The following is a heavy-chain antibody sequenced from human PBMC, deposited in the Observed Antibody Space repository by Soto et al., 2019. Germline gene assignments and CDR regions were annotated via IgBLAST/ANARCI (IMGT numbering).Heavy chain of an antibody. CDR2: ISSSGRTT. D-gene: IGHD3-3*01. CDR3: ARDRDELVGIFPYYYGMDV. Sequence: SFASSGFTFSSYEMNWVRQAPVKGLEWVSYISSSGRTTYYADSVKGRFTISRDNAKNSLSLQMNSLRADDTAVYYCARDRDELVGIFPYYYGMDVWGQGTTVTVSS. J-gene: IGHJ6*02. CDR1: GFTFSSYE. V-gene: IGHV3-48*03.